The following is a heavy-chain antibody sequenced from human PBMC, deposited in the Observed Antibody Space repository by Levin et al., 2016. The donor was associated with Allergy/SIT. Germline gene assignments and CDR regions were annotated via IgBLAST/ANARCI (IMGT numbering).Heavy chain of an antibody. CDR1: GLTFSDYW. CDR3: AKIGVLANWYFDV. D-gene: IGHD3-3*01. J-gene: IGHJ2*01. Sequence: GESLKISCAASGLTFSDYWMHWVRQAPGKGLVWVSRINSDATSTIYADSVKGRFTISRDNAKNTLYLQMNSLRAEDAAIYYCAKIGVLANWYFDVWGRGTLVTVSS. V-gene: IGHV3-74*01. CDR2: INSDATST.